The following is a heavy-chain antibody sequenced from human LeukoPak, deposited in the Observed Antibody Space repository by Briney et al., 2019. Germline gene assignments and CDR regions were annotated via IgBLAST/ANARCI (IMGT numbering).Heavy chain of an antibody. CDR1: GGSISSSSYY. J-gene: IGHJ4*02. D-gene: IGHD6-19*01. Sequence: SETLSLTCTVSGGSISSSSYYWGWIRQPPGKGLEWIGSIYYSGSTYYNPSLKSRVTISVDTSKNQFSLKLSSVTAADTAVYYCARDAVTIAVAINFDYWGQGTLVTVSS. CDR3: ARDAVTIAVAINFDY. V-gene: IGHV4-39*07. CDR2: IYYSGST.